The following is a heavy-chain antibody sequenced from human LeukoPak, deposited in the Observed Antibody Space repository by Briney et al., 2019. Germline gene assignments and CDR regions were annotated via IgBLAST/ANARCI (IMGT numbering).Heavy chain of an antibody. CDR3: AKGRYYDSTDAFDI. Sequence: PGGSLRLSCAASGFTVSSNYMSWVRQAPGKGLEWVSVIYSGGSTYYADSVKGRFTISRDNSKNTLYLQMNSLRAEDTAVYYCAKGRYYDSTDAFDIWGQGTMVTVSS. CDR2: IYSGGST. CDR1: GFTVSSNY. D-gene: IGHD3-22*01. V-gene: IGHV3-53*01. J-gene: IGHJ3*02.